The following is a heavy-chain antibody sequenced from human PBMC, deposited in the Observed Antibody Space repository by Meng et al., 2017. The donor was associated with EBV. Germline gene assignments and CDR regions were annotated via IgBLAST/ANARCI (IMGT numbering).Heavy chain of an antibody. CDR2: MNPNSGNT. CDR1: GYTFTSYD. V-gene: IGHV1-8*01. Sequence: VQLVHAEAKVKKPGASVKVSCKASGYTFTSYDINWVRQATGQGFEWMGWMNPNSGNTGYAQKFQGRVTMTRNTSISTAYMELSSLRSEDTAVYYCARGVGTIFGVVIKNWFDPWGQGTLVTVSS. CDR3: ARGVGTIFGVVIKNWFDP. D-gene: IGHD3-3*01. J-gene: IGHJ5*02.